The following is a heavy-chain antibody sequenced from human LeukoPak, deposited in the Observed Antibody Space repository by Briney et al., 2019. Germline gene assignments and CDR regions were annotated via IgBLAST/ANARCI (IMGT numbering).Heavy chain of an antibody. D-gene: IGHD6-19*01. V-gene: IGHV3-7*01. CDR1: GFTFSSYW. CDR2: IKQDGSEK. J-gene: IGHJ4*02. Sequence: PGGSLRLSCAASGFTFSSYWMSWVRQAPGKGLEWVANIKQDGSEKYYVDSVKGRFTISRDNAKNSLYLQMNSLRVEDTAVYYCAREGSSGWYSLLKYYFDYWGQGTLVTVSS. CDR3: AREGSSGWYSLLKYYFDY.